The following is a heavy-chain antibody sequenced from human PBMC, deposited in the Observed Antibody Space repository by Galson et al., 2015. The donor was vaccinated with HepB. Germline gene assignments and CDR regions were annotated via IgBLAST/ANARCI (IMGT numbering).Heavy chain of an antibody. CDR3: ARSQRGLVGATFDY. CDR2: IYWDDDK. D-gene: IGHD1-26*01. Sequence: PALVKPTQTLTLTCTFSGFSLSTSGVGVGWIRQPPGKALEWLALIYWDDDKRYSPSLKSRLTITKDTSKNQVVLTMTNMDPVDTATYYCARSQRGLVGATFDYWGQGTLVTVSS. CDR1: GFSLSTSGVG. J-gene: IGHJ4*02. V-gene: IGHV2-5*02.